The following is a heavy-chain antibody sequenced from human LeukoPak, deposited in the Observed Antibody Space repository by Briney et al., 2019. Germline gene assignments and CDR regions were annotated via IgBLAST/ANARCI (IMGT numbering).Heavy chain of an antibody. Sequence: PGGSLRVSCAASGFTFSDYYMSWIRQAPGKGLEWVSYISSSSSYTNYADSVKGRFTISRDNAKNSLYLQMNSLRAEDTAVYYCARVQGYCSSTSCSLWDYWGQGTLVTVSS. D-gene: IGHD2-2*01. CDR2: ISSSSSYT. V-gene: IGHV3-11*06. CDR3: ARVQGYCSSTSCSLWDY. J-gene: IGHJ4*02. CDR1: GFTFSDYY.